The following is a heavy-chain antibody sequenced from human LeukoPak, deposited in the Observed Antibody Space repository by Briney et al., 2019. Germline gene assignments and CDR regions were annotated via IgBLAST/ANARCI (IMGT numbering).Heavy chain of an antibody. CDR1: GFIFSTYG. V-gene: IGHV3-30*03. CDR2: ISYDGSNK. CDR3: ARAYDSSGYSFDY. J-gene: IGHJ4*02. Sequence: GRSLRLSCAASGFIFSTYGIHWVRQAPGKGLEWVAVISYDGSNKYYADSVKGRFTISRDNSKNTLYLQMNSLRAEDTAVYYCARAYDSSGYSFDYWGQGTLVTVSS. D-gene: IGHD3-22*01.